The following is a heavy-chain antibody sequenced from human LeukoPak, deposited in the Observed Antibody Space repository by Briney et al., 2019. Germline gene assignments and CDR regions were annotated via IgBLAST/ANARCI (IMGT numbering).Heavy chain of an antibody. V-gene: IGHV1-69*13. CDR1: GGTFSSYA. CDR3: AQNIVVVPAAIGSWFDP. CDR2: IIPIFGTA. Sequence: SVKVSCKASGGTFSSYAISWVRQAPGQGLEWMGGIIPIFGTANYAQKFQGRVTITADESTSTAYMELSSLRSEDTAVYYCAQNIVVVPAAIGSWFDPWGQGTLVTVSS. J-gene: IGHJ5*02. D-gene: IGHD2-2*01.